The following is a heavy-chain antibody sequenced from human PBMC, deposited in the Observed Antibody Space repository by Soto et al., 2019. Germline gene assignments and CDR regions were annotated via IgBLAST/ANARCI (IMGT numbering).Heavy chain of an antibody. Sequence: SETLSLTCTVSGGSISSYYWSWIRQPPGKGLECIGYIYYSGSTYYNPSLKSRVTILVDTSKNQFSLKLSSVTAADTAVYYCARVFGFGGMDVWGQGTTVTVSS. CDR2: IYYSGST. D-gene: IGHD3-10*01. V-gene: IGHV4-59*12. CDR1: GGSISSYY. J-gene: IGHJ6*02. CDR3: ARVFGFGGMDV.